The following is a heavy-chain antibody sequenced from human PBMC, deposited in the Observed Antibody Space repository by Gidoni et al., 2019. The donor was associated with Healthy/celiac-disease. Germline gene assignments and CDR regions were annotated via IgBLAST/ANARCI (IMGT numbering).Heavy chain of an antibody. J-gene: IGHJ4*02. Sequence: EVQLVQSGAEVKKPGESLQISCKGSGYSFTSYWIGWVRKIPGKGLEWMGIIYPGDSETRYSPSFQGQVTISAYKSISTAYLQWSSLKASDTAMYYCARQGGEASYGGIPFDYWGQGTLVTVSS. CDR3: ARQGGEASYGGIPFDY. V-gene: IGHV5-51*01. CDR1: GYSFTSYW. CDR2: IYPGDSET. D-gene: IGHD4-17*01.